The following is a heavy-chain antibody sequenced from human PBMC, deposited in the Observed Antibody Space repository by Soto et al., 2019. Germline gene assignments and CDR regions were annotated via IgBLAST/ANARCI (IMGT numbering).Heavy chain of an antibody. CDR1: GYTLTSYG. CDR3: ARGGHFDSSNYLAY. D-gene: IGHD3-22*01. CDR2: INPGNGNT. Sequence: ASVKVSCKASGYTLTSYGINWVRQAPGRGLEWMGWINPGNGNTKYPQQFQGRVIIDRDTSASTAYMELSSLRPEDTAVYYCARGGHFDSSNYLAYWGLGPLVTVYS. J-gene: IGHJ4*02. V-gene: IGHV1-3*01.